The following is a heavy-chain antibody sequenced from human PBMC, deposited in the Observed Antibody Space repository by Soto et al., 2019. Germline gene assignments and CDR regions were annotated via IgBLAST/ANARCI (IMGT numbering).Heavy chain of an antibody. CDR2: IYSGGST. J-gene: IGHJ3*02. D-gene: IGHD2-2*01. Sequence: GGSLRLSCAASGFTVSSNYMSWVRQAPGKGLEWVSVIYSGGSTYYADSVKGRFTISRHNSKNTLYLQMNSLRAEDTAVYYCARADCSSTSCQDHDAFDIWGQGTMVTVSS. CDR1: GFTVSSNY. CDR3: ARADCSSTSCQDHDAFDI. V-gene: IGHV3-53*04.